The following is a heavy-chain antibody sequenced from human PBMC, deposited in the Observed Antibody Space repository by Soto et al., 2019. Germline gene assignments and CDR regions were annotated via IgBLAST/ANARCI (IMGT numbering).Heavy chain of an antibody. CDR1: GGSISSYY. V-gene: IGHV4-59*08. CDR3: ARQGGSKGIRAFDI. J-gene: IGHJ3*02. CDR2: IYYSGST. D-gene: IGHD2-15*01. Sequence: QVQLQESGPGLVKPSETLSLTCTVSGGSISSYYWSWIRQPPGKGLEWIGYIYYSGSTNYNPSLKSRVAMSVDTSKNPFALKLSSVTAADTAVYYCARQGGSKGIRAFDIWGQGTMVTVSS.